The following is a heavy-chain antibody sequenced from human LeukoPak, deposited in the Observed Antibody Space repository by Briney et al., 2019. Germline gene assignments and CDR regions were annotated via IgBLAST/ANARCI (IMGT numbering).Heavy chain of an antibody. CDR3: AKVTRIRIYYDFWSGYAYYFDY. J-gene: IGHJ4*02. Sequence: GGSLRLSCAASGFTFSSYAMSWVHQAPGKGLEWVSAISGSGGSTYYADSVKGRFTISRDNSKNTLYLQMNSLRAEDTAVYYCAKVTRIRIYYDFWSGYAYYFDYWGQGTLVTVSS. V-gene: IGHV3-23*01. CDR1: GFTFSSYA. D-gene: IGHD3-3*01. CDR2: ISGSGGST.